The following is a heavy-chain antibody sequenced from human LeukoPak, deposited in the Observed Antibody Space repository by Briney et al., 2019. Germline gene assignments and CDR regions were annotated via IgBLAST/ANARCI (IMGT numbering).Heavy chain of an antibody. CDR1: GGSISSYY. D-gene: IGHD4-23*01. CDR3: ARGRRQGGNSAASYFDY. CDR2: IYYSGSI. J-gene: IGHJ4*02. Sequence: SETLSLTCTVSGGSISSYYWSWIRQPPGKGLEWIGYIYYSGSINYNPSLKSRVTISVDTSKNQFSLKLSSVTAADTAVYYCARGRRQGGNSAASYFDYWGQGTLVTVSS. V-gene: IGHV4-59*01.